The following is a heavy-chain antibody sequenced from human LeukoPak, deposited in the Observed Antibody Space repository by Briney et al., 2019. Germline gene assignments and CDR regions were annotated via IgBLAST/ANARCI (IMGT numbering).Heavy chain of an antibody. J-gene: IGHJ5*02. CDR3: AKDFSGSWQFDP. CDR2: ITEGGAYT. V-gene: IGHV3-23*01. Sequence: GGSLRLSCAASGFTFSSYAMSWVRQAPGKGLDWVSSITEGGAYTYYADSVKGRFTISRDNSKNTLYLQMNSLRVEDTAVFYCAKDFSGSWQFDPWGQGTLATVSS. D-gene: IGHD6-13*01. CDR1: GFTFSSYA.